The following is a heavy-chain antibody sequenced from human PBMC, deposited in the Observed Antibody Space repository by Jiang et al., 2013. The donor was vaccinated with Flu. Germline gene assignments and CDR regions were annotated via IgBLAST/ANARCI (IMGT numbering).Heavy chain of an antibody. CDR3: AAWPPGIADFPYYFDY. J-gene: IGHJ4*02. V-gene: IGHV4-61*08. CDR1: DDSISSGGYY. D-gene: IGHD6-13*01. Sequence: GSGLVKPSETLSLTCNVSDDSISSGGYYWGWIRQPPGKGLEWIGYIYYSGSTNYNPSLKSRVTISVDTSKNQFSLKLSSVTAADTAVYYCAAWPPGIADFPYYFDYWGQGTLVTVSS. CDR2: IYYSGST.